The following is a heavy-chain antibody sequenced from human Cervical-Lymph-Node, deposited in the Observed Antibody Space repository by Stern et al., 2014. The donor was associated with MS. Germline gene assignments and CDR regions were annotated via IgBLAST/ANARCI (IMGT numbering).Heavy chain of an antibody. CDR1: GFTFSSYS. Sequence: CAASGFTFSSYSMSWVRQAPGKGLEWVSSISSSSSYIYYADSVKGLFTLARDNAKNSLYLQMNSLRAEDTAVYYCARDSYDSSGYLHAFDIWGQGTMVTVSS. CDR3: ARDSYDSSGYLHAFDI. J-gene: IGHJ3*02. V-gene: IGHV3-21*01. CDR2: ISSSSSYI. D-gene: IGHD3-22*01.